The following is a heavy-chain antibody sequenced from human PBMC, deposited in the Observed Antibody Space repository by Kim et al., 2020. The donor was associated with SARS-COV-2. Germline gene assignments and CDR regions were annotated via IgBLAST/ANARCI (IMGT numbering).Heavy chain of an antibody. J-gene: IGHJ1*01. CDR3: AREYCGPYLGGWGD. D-gene: IGHD2-21*01. CDR1: GGSISNLV. CDR2: IFRTGRT. V-gene: IGHV4-4*07. Sequence: SETLSLTCTVSGGSISNLVWGWIRQPPGKGLEWIGRIFRTGRTDHNPSLKSRVALSIDTSTNQFSLNLRSVTAADTAVYYCAREYCGPYLGGWGDWG.